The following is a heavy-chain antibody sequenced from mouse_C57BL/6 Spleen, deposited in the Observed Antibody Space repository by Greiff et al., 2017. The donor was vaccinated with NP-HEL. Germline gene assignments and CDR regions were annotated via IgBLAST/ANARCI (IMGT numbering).Heavy chain of an antibody. Sequence: VQLQQPGAELVKPGASVKLSCKASGYTFTTYPIQWIKQNHGQSLEWIGNFHPYNDDTKYNQKFKGKATLTVDKSSSTAYLELSRLTSDDSAVYYRARQDNGSSFFDYWGQGTTLTVSS. J-gene: IGHJ2*01. CDR3: ARQDNGSSFFDY. V-gene: IGHV1-47*01. CDR1: GYTFTTYP. CDR2: FHPYNDDT. D-gene: IGHD1-1*01.